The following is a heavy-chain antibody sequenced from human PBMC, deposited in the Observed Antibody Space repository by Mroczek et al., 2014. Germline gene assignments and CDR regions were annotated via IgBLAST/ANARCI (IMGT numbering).Heavy chain of an antibody. CDR1: GGSFSGYY. V-gene: IGHV4-34*01. Sequence: QVQLQQWGAGLLKPSETLSLTCAVYGGSFSGYYWSWIRQPPGKGLEWIGEINHSGSTNYNPSLKSRVTISVDTSKNQFSLKLSSVTAADTAVYYCARLEKSYGSGPLGYYYGMDVWGQGTTVTVSS. CDR2: INHSGST. CDR3: ARLEKSYGSGPLGYYYGMDV. D-gene: IGHD3-10*01. J-gene: IGHJ6*02.